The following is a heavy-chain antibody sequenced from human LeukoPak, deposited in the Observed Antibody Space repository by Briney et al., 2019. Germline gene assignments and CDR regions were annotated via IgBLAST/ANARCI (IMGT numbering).Heavy chain of an antibody. CDR3: ASVRITMVQGVIMAYYFDY. V-gene: IGHV4-59*12. Sequence: SETLSLTCTVSGGSISSYYWSWIRQPPGKGLEWIGYIYYSGSTYYNPSLKSRVTISVDTSKNQFSLKLSSVTAADTAVYYCASVRITMVQGVIMAYYFDYWGQGTLVTVSS. CDR2: IYYSGST. D-gene: IGHD3-10*01. J-gene: IGHJ4*02. CDR1: GGSISSYY.